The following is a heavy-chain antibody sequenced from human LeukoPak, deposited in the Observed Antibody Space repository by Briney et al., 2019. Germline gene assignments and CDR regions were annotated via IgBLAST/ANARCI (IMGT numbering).Heavy chain of an antibody. CDR3: ARGDSDYSIVNWFDP. D-gene: IGHD4-11*01. J-gene: IGHJ5*02. Sequence: PSETLSLTCTVSGGSISSGGYYWSWIRQPPGKGLEWIGYIYHSGSTYYNPSLKSRVTISVDRSKNQFSLKLSSVTAADTAVYYCARGDSDYSIVNWFDPWGQGTLVTVSS. CDR2: IYHSGST. V-gene: IGHV4-30-2*01. CDR1: GGSISSGGYY.